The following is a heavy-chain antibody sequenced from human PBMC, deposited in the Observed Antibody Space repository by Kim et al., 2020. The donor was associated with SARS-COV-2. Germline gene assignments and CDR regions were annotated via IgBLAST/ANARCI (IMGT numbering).Heavy chain of an antibody. J-gene: IGHJ4*02. D-gene: IGHD3-22*01. CDR2: IIPIFGTA. Sequence: SVKVSCKASGGTFSSYAISWVRQAPGQGLEWMGGIIPIFGTANYAQKFQGRVTITADESTSTAYMELSSLRSEDTAVYYCARAPTPYYYDSSGYYRRLPPFDYWGQGTLVTVSS. CDR3: ARAPTPYYYDSSGYYRRLPPFDY. CDR1: GGTFSSYA. V-gene: IGHV1-69*13.